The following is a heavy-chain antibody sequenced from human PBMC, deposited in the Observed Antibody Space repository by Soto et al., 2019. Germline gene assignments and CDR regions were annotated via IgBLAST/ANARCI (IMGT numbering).Heavy chain of an antibody. V-gene: IGHV3-23*03. Sequence: PGGSLRLSCSAYGFTLRSYTMGWVRLAPGKGLQWVAEIFSGRTDAAYADSVRGRFTISRDDYENNLYLQMNSLGVDDTAVYFCARDRQPDGIWTFDYWGRGTLVTVSS. CDR3: ARDRQPDGIWTFDY. J-gene: IGHJ4*02. D-gene: IGHD2-15*01. CDR2: IFSGRTDA. CDR1: GFTLRSYT.